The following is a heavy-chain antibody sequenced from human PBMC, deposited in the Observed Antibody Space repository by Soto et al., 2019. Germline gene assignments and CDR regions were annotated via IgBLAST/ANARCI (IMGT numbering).Heavy chain of an antibody. Sequence: ASVKVSCKASGYTFTSYGISWVRQAPGQGLEWMGWISAYNGNTNYAQKLQGRVTMTTDTSTSTAYMELRSLRSDDTAVYYCARASLERYSYYYGMDVWGQGTTVTVSS. V-gene: IGHV1-18*01. D-gene: IGHD1-1*01. CDR1: GYTFTSYG. CDR3: ARASLERYSYYYGMDV. CDR2: ISAYNGNT. J-gene: IGHJ6*02.